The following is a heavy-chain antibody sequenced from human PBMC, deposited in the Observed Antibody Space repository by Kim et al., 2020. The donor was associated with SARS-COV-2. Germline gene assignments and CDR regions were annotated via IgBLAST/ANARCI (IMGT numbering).Heavy chain of an antibody. CDR1: GYSFTSYW. D-gene: IGHD3-3*01. V-gene: IGHV5-51*01. Sequence: GESLKISCKGSGYSFTSYWIGWVRQMPGKGLEWMGIIYPGDSDTRYSPSFQGQVTISADKSISTAYLQWSSLKASDTAMYYCARQYYDFWSGRNYYYGMDVWGQGTTVTVSS. CDR3: ARQYYDFWSGRNYYYGMDV. CDR2: IYPGDSDT. J-gene: IGHJ6*02.